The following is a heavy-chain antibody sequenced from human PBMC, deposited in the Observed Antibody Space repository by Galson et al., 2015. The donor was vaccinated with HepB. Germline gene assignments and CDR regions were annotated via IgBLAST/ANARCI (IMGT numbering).Heavy chain of an antibody. J-gene: IGHJ4*02. CDR1: GFTFSDYA. CDR2: IRSKAYGATP. D-gene: IGHD2-15*01. V-gene: IGHV3-49*03. Sequence: SLRLSCAGSGFTFSDYAVDWFRQAPGKGLEWVGFIRSKAYGATPTYAASVEGRFTISRDDSKTIAYLQMNSLKTADTAVYYCSRHGPETPATWYFYDYWGQGTLVTVSS. CDR3: SRHGPETPATWYFYDY.